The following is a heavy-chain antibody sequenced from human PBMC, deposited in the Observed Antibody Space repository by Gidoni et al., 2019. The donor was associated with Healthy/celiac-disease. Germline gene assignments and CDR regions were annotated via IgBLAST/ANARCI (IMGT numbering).Heavy chain of an antibody. V-gene: IGHV3-20*01. D-gene: IGHD3-3*01. Sequence: EVQLVESGGGVVRPGGSLSPSCAASGFPFDDYGMSWVRQTPGKGLEWVSGINWNGGSTGYADSVKGRFTISRDNAKNSLYLQMNSLRAEDTALYHCARDSVPYDFWRWFDPWGQGTLVTVSS. CDR2: INWNGGST. J-gene: IGHJ5*02. CDR3: ARDSVPYDFWRWFDP. CDR1: GFPFDDYG.